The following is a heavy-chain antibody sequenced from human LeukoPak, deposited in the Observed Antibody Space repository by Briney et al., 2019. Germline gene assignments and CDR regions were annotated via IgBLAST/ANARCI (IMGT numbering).Heavy chain of an antibody. CDR3: GTPRGTGGYDY. CDR1: GYSISSGYY. V-gene: IGHV4-38-2*01. J-gene: IGHJ4*02. D-gene: IGHD3/OR15-3a*01. CDR2: IYHSGST. Sequence: SETLSLTCAVSGYSISSGYYWGWIRQPPGKGLEWIGSIYHSGSTYYNPSLKSRVTISVDTSKNQFSLKLSSVTAADTAVYYCGTPRGTGGYDYWGRETLVTVSS.